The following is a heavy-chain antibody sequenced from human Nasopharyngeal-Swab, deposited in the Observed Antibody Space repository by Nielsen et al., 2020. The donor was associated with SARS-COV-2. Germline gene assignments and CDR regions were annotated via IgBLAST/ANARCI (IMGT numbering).Heavy chain of an antibody. CDR2: VRSTGNNYAT. CDR1: GFTFSDSA. J-gene: IGHJ4*02. D-gene: IGHD2-15*01. CDR3: TRCGGGCYSGRDY. V-gene: IGHV3-73*01. Sequence: GESLKISCAASGFTFSDSAIHWVRQASGKGLEWVVRVRSTGNNYATAYSASVKGRFIIFRDDPTNTAYLQMNSLKTEDTAMYYCTRCGGGCYSGRDYWGQGTLVTVSS.